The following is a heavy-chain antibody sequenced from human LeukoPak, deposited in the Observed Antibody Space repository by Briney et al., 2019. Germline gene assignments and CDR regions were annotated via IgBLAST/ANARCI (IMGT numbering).Heavy chain of an antibody. CDR3: ARGYCSGGSCYPDYYYYYMDV. CDR2: KSSTGSDK. D-gene: IGHD2-15*01. J-gene: IGHJ6*03. Sequence: PGRSLRLPCAASGFTLSSYEMNWVRQAPGRGLECVSSKSSTGSDKYYAYSVKGRFTISRDNAKNSLHLQMNGLRAEDTAVYYCARGYCSGGSCYPDYYYYYMDVWGKGTTVSVS. V-gene: IGHV3-48*03. CDR1: GFTLSSYE.